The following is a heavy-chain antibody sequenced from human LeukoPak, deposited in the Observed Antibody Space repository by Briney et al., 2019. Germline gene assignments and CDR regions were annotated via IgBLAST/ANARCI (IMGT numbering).Heavy chain of an antibody. CDR1: GYSFTTYW. Sequence: GESLKISCKGSGYSFTTYWIAWVRQLPGKGLEWMGRVYPGDSDITYSPAFQGQVTVSADRSTNTAYLQLNSLKASDTAMYYCARHVDSSSWSPFDYWGQGTLVTVSS. J-gene: IGHJ4*02. D-gene: IGHD6-13*01. CDR3: ARHVDSSSWSPFDY. V-gene: IGHV5-51*01. CDR2: VYPGDSDI.